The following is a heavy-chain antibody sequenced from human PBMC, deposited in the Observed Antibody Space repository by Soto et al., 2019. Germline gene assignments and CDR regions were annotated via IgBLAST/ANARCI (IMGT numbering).Heavy chain of an antibody. J-gene: IGHJ4*02. CDR2: IYPGDSDT. Sequence: GESLKISCQGSEYSFNNNWIGWVRQMPGKGLEWMGIIYPGDSDTRYSPSFQGQVTISADGSIRTAYLQWSRLKASDSGMYYCAIGFSSSWYEPADWGQGTQVTVSS. D-gene: IGHD6-13*01. CDR3: AIGFSSSWYEPAD. CDR1: EYSFNNNW. V-gene: IGHV5-51*01.